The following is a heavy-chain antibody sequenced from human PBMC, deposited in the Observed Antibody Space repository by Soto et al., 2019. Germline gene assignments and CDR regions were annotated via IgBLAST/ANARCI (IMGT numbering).Heavy chain of an antibody. D-gene: IGHD6-6*01. CDR3: AFTATEYSRPTGSRY. V-gene: IGHV1-18*01. Sequence: ASVKVSCKASGYTFTSYGISWVRQAPGQGLEWMGWISAYNGNTNYAQKLQGRVTMTTDTSTSTAYMELRSLRSDDTAVYYCAFTATEYSRPTGSRYWGQGTLVTVSS. CDR2: ISAYNGNT. CDR1: GYTFTSYG. J-gene: IGHJ4*02.